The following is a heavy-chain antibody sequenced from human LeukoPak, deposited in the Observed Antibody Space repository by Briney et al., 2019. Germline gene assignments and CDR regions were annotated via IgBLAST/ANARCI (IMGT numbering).Heavy chain of an antibody. J-gene: IGHJ5*02. CDR3: AKTGTGYFRNWFDP. Sequence: GGSLRLSCAASGFTFSRYAMSWVRQAPGKGLEWVSALGVSVSGSGGSTYYADSVKGRFTISRDNSKNTLYLQMNSLRVEDTAVYSCAKTGTGYFRNWFDPRGQGTLVTVSS. CDR1: GFTFSRYA. CDR2: LGVSVSGSGGST. V-gene: IGHV3-23*01. D-gene: IGHD3/OR15-3a*01.